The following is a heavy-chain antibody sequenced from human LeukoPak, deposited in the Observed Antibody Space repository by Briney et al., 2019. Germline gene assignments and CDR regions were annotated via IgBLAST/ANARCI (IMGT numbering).Heavy chain of an antibody. CDR2: ISAYNDYT. CDR1: GYTFTSYG. CDR3: ARDRGYCSGGSCYRNWFDP. D-gene: IGHD2-15*01. J-gene: IGHJ5*02. V-gene: IGHV1-18*01. Sequence: GASVKVSCKASGYTFTSYGISWVRQAPGRGLEWMGWISAYNDYTNYAQKFRGRVTMTTDTSTSTAYMELRSLRSDDTAVYYCARDRGYCSGGSCYRNWFDPWGQGTLVTVSS.